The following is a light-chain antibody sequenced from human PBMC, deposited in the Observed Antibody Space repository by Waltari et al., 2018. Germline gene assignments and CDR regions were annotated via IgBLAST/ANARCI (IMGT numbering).Light chain of an antibody. V-gene: IGKV1-5*01. Sequence: DIQMTQSPSTLSASEGDRVTIPCRASHTIKNYLAWYQQKPGKAPKLVIYDASSLESGVPSRFSGSGSGTEFTLTISSLQPDDFATYYCQQYDFYSLTFGGGTRVEIK. CDR2: DAS. CDR1: HTIKNY. J-gene: IGKJ4*01. CDR3: QQYDFYSLT.